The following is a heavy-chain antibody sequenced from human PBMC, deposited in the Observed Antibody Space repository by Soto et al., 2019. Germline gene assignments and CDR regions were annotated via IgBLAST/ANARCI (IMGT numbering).Heavy chain of an antibody. Sequence: EVQLVESGGGLVKPGGSLRLSCAASGFTFSNAWMSWVRQAPGKGLEWVGRIKSKTDGGTTDYAAPVKGRFTISRDDSKNTLYLQMNNLKTENTAVYYCTAAMAHYYYHGMDVWGQGTTVTVSS. CDR2: IKSKTDGGTT. CDR3: TAAMAHYYYHGMDV. D-gene: IGHD3-10*01. J-gene: IGHJ6*02. CDR1: GFTFSNAW. V-gene: IGHV3-15*01.